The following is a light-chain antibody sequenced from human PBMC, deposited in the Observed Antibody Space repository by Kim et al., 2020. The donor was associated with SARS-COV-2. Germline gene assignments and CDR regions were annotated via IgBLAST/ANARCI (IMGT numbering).Light chain of an antibody. J-gene: IGLJ2*01. Sequence: SSELTQDPAVSVALGQTVRITCQGDSLRSYYASWYQQRPGQAPVVAIYGKNNRPSGIPDRFSGSSSGNTASLTITGAQAEDEADYYCQSRYSSGTVRFGAGPKLT. CDR1: SLRSYY. CDR3: QSRYSSGTVR. CDR2: GKN. V-gene: IGLV3-19*01.